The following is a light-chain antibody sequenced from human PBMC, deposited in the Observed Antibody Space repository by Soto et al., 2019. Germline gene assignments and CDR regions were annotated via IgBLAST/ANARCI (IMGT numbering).Light chain of an antibody. V-gene: IGKV1-5*03. J-gene: IGKJ4*01. Sequence: DIQMTQSPSTLSASVGDRVTITCRASQSMSYWLAWYQQKPGKAPKLLIYKATNLESGVPSRFSGSGSGTEFTLTISSLQSDDFATYYRQQYNNYWGLTFGGGTKVEIK. CDR2: KAT. CDR1: QSMSYW. CDR3: QQYNNYWGLT.